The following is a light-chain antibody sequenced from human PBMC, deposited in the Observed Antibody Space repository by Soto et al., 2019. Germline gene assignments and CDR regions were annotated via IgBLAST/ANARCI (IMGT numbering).Light chain of an antibody. CDR2: DVN. J-gene: IGLJ1*01. CDR1: SSDVGGYDY. V-gene: IGLV2-14*03. CDR3: ISYTCSSTHG. Sequence: QSVLTQPASVSGSPGQSIAISCTGTSSDVGGYDYVSWYQQLPGKAPKLMIYDVNNRPSGTSNRFSDSKSGITASLTISGLQAEDEADYYCISYTCSSTHGFGTGTKVTVL.